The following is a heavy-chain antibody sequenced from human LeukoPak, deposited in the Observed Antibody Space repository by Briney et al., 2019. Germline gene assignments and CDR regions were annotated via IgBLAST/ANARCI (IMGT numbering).Heavy chain of an antibody. CDR3: ARAPRYYYDSSGYLNDAFDI. Sequence: PSQTLAHTCTVSGRPINSGDYYWSWIRQPPGKGLEWIGYIYYSGSTYYNPSLKSRVTISVATSKNQFSLKLSSVTAADTAVYYCARAPRYYYDSSGYLNDAFDIWGQGTMVTVSS. CDR2: IYYSGST. CDR1: GRPINSGDYY. V-gene: IGHV4-30-4*01. J-gene: IGHJ3*02. D-gene: IGHD3-22*01.